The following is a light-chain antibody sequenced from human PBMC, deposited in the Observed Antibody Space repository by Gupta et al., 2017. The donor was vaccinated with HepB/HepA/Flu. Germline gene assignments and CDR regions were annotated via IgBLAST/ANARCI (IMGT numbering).Light chain of an antibody. CDR1: SSNIGAGHD. V-gene: IGLV1-40*01. J-gene: IGLJ2*01. Sequence: QSVLTQPPSVSGAPGQRVTISCPGRSSNIGAGHDVHWYQQIPGTAPKLLIYDNSKRPAGVPDRFSGSKSGTSASLAITGLQAEDEADDYCQSYDSNMSGVVVFGGGTKLTVL. CDR3: QSYDSNMSGVVV. CDR2: DNS.